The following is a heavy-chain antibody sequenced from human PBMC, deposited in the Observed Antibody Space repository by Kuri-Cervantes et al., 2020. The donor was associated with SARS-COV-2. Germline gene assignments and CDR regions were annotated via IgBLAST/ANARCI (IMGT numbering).Heavy chain of an antibody. CDR1: GYTFTSYA. J-gene: IGHJ4*02. Sequence: ASVKVSCKASGYTFTSYAMNWVRQAPGQGLEWMGWINTNTGNPTYAQGFTGWFVFSLDTSVSTAYLQISSLKAEDNAVYYCARGDASGYDYRSRDFDYWGQGTLVTVSS. CDR2: INTNTGNP. D-gene: IGHD5-12*01. CDR3: ARGDASGYDYRSRDFDY. V-gene: IGHV7-4-1*02.